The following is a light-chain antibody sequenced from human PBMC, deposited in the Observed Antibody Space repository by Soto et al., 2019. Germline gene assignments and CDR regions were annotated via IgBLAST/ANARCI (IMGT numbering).Light chain of an antibody. Sequence: DIQMTQSPSSLSASVGDRVTITCRASQGISKYVAWFQQIPGKAPKSLIYATSRVQSGVPSKFSGCGSGTEFNLTISRLQPEDFATCYCQQYDSYPRTFGQGSRVDMK. CDR2: ATS. V-gene: IGKV1-16*02. CDR3: QQYDSYPRT. CDR1: QGISKY. J-gene: IGKJ1*01.